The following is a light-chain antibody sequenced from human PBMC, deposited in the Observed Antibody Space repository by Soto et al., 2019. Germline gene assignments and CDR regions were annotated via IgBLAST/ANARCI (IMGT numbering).Light chain of an antibody. CDR3: RPYNSPWT. V-gene: IGKV1-39*01. Sequence: DIQMTQSPSSLSASLGDRATITCRASQSISSYLNWYQQKPGKAPHLLIYAASSLESGVPSRFRGSGSGTEFTLTIRSLKPDEFATYYRRPYNSPWTFGQGTTVEIK. CDR2: AAS. J-gene: IGKJ1*01. CDR1: QSISSY.